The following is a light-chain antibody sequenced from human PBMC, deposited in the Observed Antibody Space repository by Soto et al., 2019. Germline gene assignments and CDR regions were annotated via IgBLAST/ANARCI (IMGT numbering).Light chain of an antibody. Sequence: AIQLTQSPSSLSASVGDRVTITCRATQDITSAFAWYQQTPGKPPKLLVYDVSTLENGVPPRFSGGRSGTDFPLTISDLLPEDFATYYCHQFDRLPFTFGGGTRVEI. CDR2: DVS. J-gene: IGKJ4*01. V-gene: IGKV1-13*02. CDR3: HQFDRLPFT. CDR1: QDITSA.